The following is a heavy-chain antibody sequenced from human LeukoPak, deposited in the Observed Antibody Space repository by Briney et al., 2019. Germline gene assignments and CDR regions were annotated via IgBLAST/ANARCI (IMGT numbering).Heavy chain of an antibody. J-gene: IGHJ4*02. CDR1: GFTFSTYS. D-gene: IGHD6-6*01. V-gene: IGHV3-23*01. CDR2: ISGSGGST. CDR3: AKGLGSSSEY. Sequence: QSGGSLRLSCAASGFTFSTYSMSWVRQAPGKGLEWVSTISGSGGSTYYADSVKGRFTISKDNSKNTLYLQMNTLRAEDTAVYYCAKGLGSSSEYWGQGTLVTVSS.